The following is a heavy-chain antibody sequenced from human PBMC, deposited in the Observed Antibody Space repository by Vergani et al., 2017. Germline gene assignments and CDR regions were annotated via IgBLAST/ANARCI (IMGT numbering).Heavy chain of an antibody. D-gene: IGHD4-17*01. Sequence: EVQLLESGGGLVQPGGSLRLSCAASGFTFSSYAMSWVRQAPGKGLEWVSAISGSGGSTYYADSVKGRFTISRDNSKNTLYLQMNSLSAEDTAVYYCAKNPGPYGYFDCWGQGTLVTVSS. J-gene: IGHJ4*02. V-gene: IGHV3-23*01. CDR1: GFTFSSYA. CDR2: ISGSGGST. CDR3: AKNPGPYGYFDC.